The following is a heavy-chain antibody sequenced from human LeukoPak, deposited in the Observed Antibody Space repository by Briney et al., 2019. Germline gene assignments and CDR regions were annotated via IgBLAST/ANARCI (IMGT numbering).Heavy chain of an antibody. CDR3: ARDDEYSYGPYYYYYYMDV. J-gene: IGHJ6*03. Sequence: GGSLILSCSASGFPFSSYIMNWVPQAPRKGLEWVSYISSSSSTIYYADSVKGRFTITRDNAKNSLYLQMNSLRAEDTAVYYCARDDEYSYGPYYYYYYMDVWGKGTTVTVSS. CDR2: ISSSSSTI. D-gene: IGHD5-18*01. V-gene: IGHV3-48*01. CDR1: GFPFSSYI.